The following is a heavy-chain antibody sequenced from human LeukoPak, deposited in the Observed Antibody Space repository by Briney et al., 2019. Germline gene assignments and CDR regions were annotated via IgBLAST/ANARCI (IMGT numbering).Heavy chain of an antibody. D-gene: IGHD3-16*01. CDR2: IYSSVT. Sequence: PSETLSLTCTVSRDSISSSSYYLGWIRQPPGKGLEWIASIYSSVTYFNPSLKSRVTISVDTSKNQFSMNLSSVTAADTAVYYCGSRSFLWGFAYWAQGTLVTVSS. V-gene: IGHV4-39*01. CDR3: GSRSFLWGFAY. CDR1: RDSISSSSYY. J-gene: IGHJ4*02.